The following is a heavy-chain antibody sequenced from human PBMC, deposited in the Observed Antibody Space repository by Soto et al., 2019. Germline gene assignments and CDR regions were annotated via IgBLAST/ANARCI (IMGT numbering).Heavy chain of an antibody. V-gene: IGHV4-31*03. D-gene: IGHD6-6*01. CDR3: ARDCSSSDFGMDV. CDR2: IYYSGST. CDR1: GGSISSGGYY. J-gene: IGHJ6*02. Sequence: SETLSLTCTVSGGSISSGGYYWSWIRQHPGKGLEWIGYIYYSGSTYYNPSLKSRVTISVDTSKNQFSLKLSSVTAAATAVYYCARDCSSSDFGMDVWGQGTTVTVSS.